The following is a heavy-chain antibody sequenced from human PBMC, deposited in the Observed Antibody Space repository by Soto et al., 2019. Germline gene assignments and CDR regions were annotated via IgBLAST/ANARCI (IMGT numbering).Heavy chain of an antibody. J-gene: IGHJ3*02. Sequence: GASVKVSCKASESTFSSYGISWVRQAPGQGLEWMGGIIPIFGTANYAQKFQGRVTITADESTSTAYMELSSLRSEDTAVYYCASGDSPMVIWGPGTMVTVSS. CDR3: ASGDSPMVI. D-gene: IGHD3-10*01. CDR2: IIPIFGTA. CDR1: ESTFSSYG. V-gene: IGHV1-69*13.